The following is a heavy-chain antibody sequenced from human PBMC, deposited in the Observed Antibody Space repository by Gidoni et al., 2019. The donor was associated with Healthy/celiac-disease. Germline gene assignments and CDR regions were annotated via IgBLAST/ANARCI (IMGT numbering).Heavy chain of an antibody. CDR2: IYYSGST. D-gene: IGHD1-26*01. V-gene: IGHV4-39*01. Sequence: QLQLQESGPGLVKPSETLSLTCTVSGGSISSSSYYWGWIRQPPGKGLEWIGSIYYSGSTYYNPSLKSRVTISVDTSKNQFSLKLSSVTAADTAVYYCASRHRWAQPGPVGYWGQGTLVTVSS. CDR3: ASRHRWAQPGPVGY. CDR1: GGSISSSSYY. J-gene: IGHJ4*02.